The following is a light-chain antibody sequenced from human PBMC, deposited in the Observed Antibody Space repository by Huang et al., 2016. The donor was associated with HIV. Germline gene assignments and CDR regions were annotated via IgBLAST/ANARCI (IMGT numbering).Light chain of an antibody. CDR3: QQGYSTPIT. J-gene: IGKJ5*01. CDR2: DAS. Sequence: DIQMTQSPSSLFASVGDRVSITCRASQTISHYLNWYQQRPGKAPKLLIYDASTLQSGVPSRFSGSGSGTDFTLTISSLQSEDFATYFCQQGYSTPITFGQGTRLEI. CDR1: QTISHY. V-gene: IGKV1-39*01.